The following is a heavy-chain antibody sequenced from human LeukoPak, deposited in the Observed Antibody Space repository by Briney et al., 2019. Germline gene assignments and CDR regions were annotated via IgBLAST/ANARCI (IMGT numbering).Heavy chain of an antibody. CDR2: INHSGNT. V-gene: IGHV4-34*01. CDR1: GGSFSGYY. Sequence: PSETLSLTCAVYGGSFSGYYWSWIRQPPGKGLEWIGEINHSGNTNYNPSLKSRVTISVDTSKNQFSLQLSSVTAADTAVYYCARHQDDSSGYYYTASFDYWGQGTLVTVSS. CDR3: ARHQDDSSGYYYTASFDY. D-gene: IGHD3-22*01. J-gene: IGHJ4*02.